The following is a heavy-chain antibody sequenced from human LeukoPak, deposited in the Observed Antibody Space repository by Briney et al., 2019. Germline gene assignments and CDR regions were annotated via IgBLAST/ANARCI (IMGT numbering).Heavy chain of an antibody. CDR3: ARGSSGYYYRYFDL. CDR2: IKSDGSSI. J-gene: IGHJ2*01. V-gene: IGHV3-74*03. Sequence: QPGGSLRLSCAASGFTFSSYWMHWVRQAPGKGLVWVSRIKSDGSSIMYADSVKGRFTISRDNAKSTLYLQMNSLRAEDTAVYFCARGSSGYYYRYFDLWGRGTLVTVSS. D-gene: IGHD3-22*01. CDR1: GFTFSSYW.